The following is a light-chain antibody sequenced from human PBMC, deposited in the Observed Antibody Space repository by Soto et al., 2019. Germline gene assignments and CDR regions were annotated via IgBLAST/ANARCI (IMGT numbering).Light chain of an antibody. Sequence: DIQMTQSPSTLSASVGDRVTITCRASQSISSWLAWYQQKPEKAPKLLIYKASTLESGVPSNFSGSGSGTEFSLTISSLQPEDFATDYCQQYNAYPWTFGQGTKVDVK. V-gene: IGKV1-5*03. CDR1: QSISSW. CDR3: QQYNAYPWT. J-gene: IGKJ1*01. CDR2: KAS.